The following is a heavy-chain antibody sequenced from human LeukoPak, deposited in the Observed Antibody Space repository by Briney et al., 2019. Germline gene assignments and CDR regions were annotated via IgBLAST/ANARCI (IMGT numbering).Heavy chain of an antibody. CDR1: GGSISSYY. CDR2: IYYSGST. Sequence: SETLSLTCTVSGGSISSYYWSWIRQPPGKGLEWIGYIYYSGSTNYNPSLKSRVTISVDTSKNQFSLKLSSVTAADTAVYYCARDSEMRRYYDFWSGYYPNYYYYYMDVWGKGTTVTVSS. V-gene: IGHV4-59*01. J-gene: IGHJ6*03. D-gene: IGHD3-3*01. CDR3: ARDSEMRRYYDFWSGYYPNYYYYYMDV.